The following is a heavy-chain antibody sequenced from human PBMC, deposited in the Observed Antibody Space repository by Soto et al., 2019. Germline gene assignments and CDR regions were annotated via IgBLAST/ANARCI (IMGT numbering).Heavy chain of an antibody. Sequence: SETLSLTCAVKTESFSHYYWIWIRQSPGKGLEWIGEIDHSGNTNYSPSLKSRVTLSVDTSKNQFSLKLNSVTAADTAVYYCARHVPLTGTMRRARFDPWGQGTLVTVSS. CDR2: IDHSGNT. CDR3: ARHVPLTGTMRRARFDP. CDR1: TESFSHYY. D-gene: IGHD1-7*01. J-gene: IGHJ5*02. V-gene: IGHV4-34*01.